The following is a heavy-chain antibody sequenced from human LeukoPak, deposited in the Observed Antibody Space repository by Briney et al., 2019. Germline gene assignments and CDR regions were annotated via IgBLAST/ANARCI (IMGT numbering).Heavy chain of an antibody. CDR2: IYYSGST. V-gene: IGHV4-59*01. CDR3: ARDGIAAAGKSTDAFDI. J-gene: IGHJ3*02. Sequence: SETLSLTCTVSGGSISSYYWSWIRQPPGKGLEWIGYIYYSGSTNYNPSLKSRVTISVDTSKNQFSLKLSSVTAADTAVYYCARDGIAAAGKSTDAFDIWGQGTMVTVSS. CDR1: GGSISSYY. D-gene: IGHD6-13*01.